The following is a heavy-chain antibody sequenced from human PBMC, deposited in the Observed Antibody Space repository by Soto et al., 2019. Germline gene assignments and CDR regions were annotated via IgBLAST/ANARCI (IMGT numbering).Heavy chain of an antibody. CDR1: GFTFSTYG. CDR3: ATDGARIAVAGPYPDH. J-gene: IGHJ4*02. D-gene: IGHD6-19*01. V-gene: IGHV3-33*01. Sequence: PGGSLRLSCAASGFTFSTYGMLWVRQAPGKGLEWLAISWYDGTNKFYADSVKGRFTVSRDNYKNTLYLQMNGLRAEGTAVYYCATDGARIAVAGPYPDHWGQGTLVTVSS. CDR2: SWYDGTNK.